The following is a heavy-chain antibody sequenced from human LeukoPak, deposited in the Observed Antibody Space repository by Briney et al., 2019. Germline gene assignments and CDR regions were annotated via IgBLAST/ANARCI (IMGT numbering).Heavy chain of an antibody. CDR2: IYNSGST. CDR3: ARGRNPYYVWGTYRAYFDY. CDR1: GGSISSGDYY. D-gene: IGHD3-16*02. V-gene: IGHV4-30-4*01. J-gene: IGHJ4*02. Sequence: PSETLSLTCTVSGGSISSGDYYWSWIRQPPGKGLEWIGYIYNSGSTYYNPSLTSRVTISVDTSTNQFSLKLTSVTAADTAMYFCARGRNPYYVWGTYRAYFDYWGQGTLVTVSS.